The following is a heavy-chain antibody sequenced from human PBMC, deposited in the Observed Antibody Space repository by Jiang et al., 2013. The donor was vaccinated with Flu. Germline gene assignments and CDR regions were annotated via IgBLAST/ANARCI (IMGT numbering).Heavy chain of an antibody. J-gene: IGHJ4*02. D-gene: IGHD3-3*01. Sequence: VQLVESGGGLVQPGRSLRLSCAASGFTFDDYAMHWVRQAPGKGLEWVSGISWNSGSIGYADSVKGRFTISRDNAKNSLYLQMNSLRAEDTALYYCAKELDPTIFGVVISPRYWGQGTLVTVSS. V-gene: IGHV3-9*01. CDR2: ISWNSGSI. CDR1: GFTFDDYA. CDR3: AKELDPTIFGVVISPRY.